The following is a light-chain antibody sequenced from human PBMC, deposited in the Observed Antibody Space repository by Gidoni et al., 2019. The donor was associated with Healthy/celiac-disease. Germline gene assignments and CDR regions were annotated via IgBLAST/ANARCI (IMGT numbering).Light chain of an antibody. CDR2: DAS. J-gene: IGKJ4*01. V-gene: IGKV1-39*01. Sequence: DIQMTQSPSSLSASVGDRVTITCQASQSISNYLNWYQQKPGKAPKLLIYDASSLESGVPSRFSGSGSGTDFTLTISSLQPEDFATYYCQQYYSTPITFGEGTRVEIK. CDR3: QQYYSTPIT. CDR1: QSISNY.